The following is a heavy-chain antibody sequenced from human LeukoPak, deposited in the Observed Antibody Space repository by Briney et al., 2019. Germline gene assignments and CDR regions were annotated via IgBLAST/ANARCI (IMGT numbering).Heavy chain of an antibody. CDR3: ARGETGDLDY. V-gene: IGHV3-66*01. CDR2: IYSGGST. D-gene: IGHD2-21*01. CDR1: GFTVSSNY. J-gene: IGHJ4*02. Sequence: GGSLRLSCAASGFTVSSNYMSWVRQAPGKELEWVSFIYSGGSTYYADSVKGRFTISRDNSKNTLYLQMNSLRAEDAAVYYGARGETGDLDYWGQGTLVTVSS.